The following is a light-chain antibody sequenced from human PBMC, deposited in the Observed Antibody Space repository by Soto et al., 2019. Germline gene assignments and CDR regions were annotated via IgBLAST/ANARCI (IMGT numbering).Light chain of an antibody. J-gene: IGLJ1*01. CDR1: SSDVGGYNY. CDR2: DVS. V-gene: IGLV2-14*01. CDR3: GTWDSLSALYV. Sequence: QSVLTQAASVSGSPGQSITISCTGTSSDVGGYNYVSWYQQHPGKAPKLMIYDVSNRPSGVSNRFSGSKSGNTATLTITGLQTGDEADYYCGTWDSLSALYVFATGTKVTVL.